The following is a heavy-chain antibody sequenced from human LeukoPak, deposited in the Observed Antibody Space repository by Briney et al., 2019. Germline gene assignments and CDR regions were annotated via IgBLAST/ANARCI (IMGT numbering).Heavy chain of an antibody. V-gene: IGHV3-48*01. CDR3: ARETYFYDSSGYPHNYFDY. D-gene: IGHD3-22*01. Sequence: GGSLRLSCAASGFTISTYTMNWVRQVPGKGLEWLSYINSRDGSIDYADSVQGRFTISRDNAKNSLYLQMNSLRAEDTAVYYYARETYFYDSSGYPHNYFDYWGQGNLVTVSS. CDR1: GFTISTYT. CDR2: INSRDGSI. J-gene: IGHJ4*02.